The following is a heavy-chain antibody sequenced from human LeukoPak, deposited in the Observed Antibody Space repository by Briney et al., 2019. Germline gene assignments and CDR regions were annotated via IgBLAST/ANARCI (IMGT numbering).Heavy chain of an antibody. J-gene: IGHJ5*02. V-gene: IGHV4-34*01. D-gene: IGHD3-9*01. CDR1: GGSFSGYY. CDR2: INHSGST. Sequence: SETLSLTCAVYGGSFSGYYWSWIRRPPGKGLEWIGEINHSGSTNYNPSLKSRVTISVDTSKNQFSLKLSSVTAADTAVYYCARDYDVLTAYPPTQLFDPWGQGTLVTVSS. CDR3: ARDYDVLTAYPPTQLFDP.